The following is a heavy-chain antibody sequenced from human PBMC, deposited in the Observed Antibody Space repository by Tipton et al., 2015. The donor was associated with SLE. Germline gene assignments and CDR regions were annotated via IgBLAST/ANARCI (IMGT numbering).Heavy chain of an antibody. J-gene: IGHJ6*03. CDR3: ARVPGLERSYYYNYYMDV. V-gene: IGHV4-34*01. Sequence: TLSLTCGVYGGSFSGYYWSWIRQSPGKGLEWIGDINHSGSTNYNPSLKSRVTISVDTSKNQFSLRLSSVTAADTAVYYCARVPGLERSYYYNYYMDVWGKGTTVTVSS. D-gene: IGHD1-1*01. CDR2: INHSGST. CDR1: GGSFSGYY.